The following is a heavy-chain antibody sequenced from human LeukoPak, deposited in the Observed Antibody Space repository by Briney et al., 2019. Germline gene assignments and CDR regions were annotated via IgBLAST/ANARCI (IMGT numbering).Heavy chain of an antibody. V-gene: IGHV4-61*02. CDR3: ATEPLWDYNFGSGYGDN. J-gene: IGHJ4*02. D-gene: IGHD3-3*01. CDR1: GGSISSGSYY. Sequence: PSETLSLTCTVSGGSISSGSYYWSWIRQPAGKGLEWIGRIYTSGSTNYNPSLKSRVTISVDTSKNQFSLKLSSVTAADTAVYYCATEPLWDYNFGSGYGDNWGQGTLVTVSS. CDR2: IYTSGST.